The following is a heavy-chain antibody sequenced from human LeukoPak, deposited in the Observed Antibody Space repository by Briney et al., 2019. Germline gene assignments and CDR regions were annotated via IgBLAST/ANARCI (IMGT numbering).Heavy chain of an antibody. V-gene: IGHV1-69*02. Sequence: ASVKVSCKASGGTFSSYTISWVRQAPGQGLEWMGRFIPILGIANYAQKFQGRVTITADKSTSTAYMELSSLRSEDTAVYYCARNPSGTAMVTSWGQGTLVTVSS. D-gene: IGHD5-18*01. CDR3: ARNPSGTAMVTS. CDR1: GGTFSSYT. CDR2: FIPILGIA. J-gene: IGHJ5*02.